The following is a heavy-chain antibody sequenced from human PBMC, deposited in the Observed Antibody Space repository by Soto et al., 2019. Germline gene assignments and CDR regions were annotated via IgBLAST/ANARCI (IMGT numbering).Heavy chain of an antibody. CDR1: GGSTSSGGYY. CDR3: ARGAADYGDAFDI. Sequence: QVQLQESGPGHVKPSQTLSLTCTVSGGSTSSGGYYWSWIRQHLGKGLEWIGYIYWSGNTYFNPSLKSRVSISVDTSSNQFSLNLTSVTDADTAVYYCARGAADYGDAFDIWGQGTMVTVSS. V-gene: IGHV4-31*03. CDR2: IYWSGNT. J-gene: IGHJ3*02. D-gene: IGHD4-17*01.